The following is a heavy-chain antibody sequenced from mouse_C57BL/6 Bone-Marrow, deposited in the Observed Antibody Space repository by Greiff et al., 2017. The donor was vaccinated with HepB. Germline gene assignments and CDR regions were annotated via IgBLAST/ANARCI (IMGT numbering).Heavy chain of an antibody. CDR1: GSTFTSYV. J-gene: IGHJ2*01. D-gene: IGHD2-14*01. CDR2: IYPSRGNT. Sequence: VQLQQSGAELARPGASVKLSCKASGSTFTSYVISWVPQRTGQGLECIGEIYPSRGNTYYNDKFKGKATLTADKSSSTAYMELRSLTSEDSAVYFCARAGYPDYWGQGTTLTVSS. CDR3: ARAGYPDY. V-gene: IGHV1-81*01.